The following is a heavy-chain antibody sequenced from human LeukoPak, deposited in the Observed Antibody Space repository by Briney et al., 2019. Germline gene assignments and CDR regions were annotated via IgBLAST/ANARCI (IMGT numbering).Heavy chain of an antibody. V-gene: IGHV3-64D*09. CDR3: VKRSGLYFDY. J-gene: IGHJ4*02. CDR1: GFTFSTYA. CDR2: ISSNGGNT. D-gene: IGHD1-26*01. Sequence: GGSLRLSCSASGFTFSTYAIHWVRQAPGKGLEYVSGISSNGGNTYNADSVKGRFTISRNNSKNTVNLQMSSLRAEDTAVYYCVKRSGLYFDYWGQGILVTVSS.